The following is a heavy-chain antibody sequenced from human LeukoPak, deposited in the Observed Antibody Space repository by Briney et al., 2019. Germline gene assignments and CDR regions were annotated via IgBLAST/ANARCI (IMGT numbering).Heavy chain of an antibody. J-gene: IGHJ4*02. Sequence: GGSLRLSCAASGSTFSSYAMHWVRQAPGKGLEWVAVISYDGSNKYYADSVKGRFTTSRDNSKNTLYLQMNSLRAEDTAVYYCARDGPDSGSYYFDYWGQGALVTVSS. CDR3: ARDGPDSGSYYFDY. D-gene: IGHD1-26*01. CDR2: ISYDGSNK. V-gene: IGHV3-30-3*01. CDR1: GSTFSSYA.